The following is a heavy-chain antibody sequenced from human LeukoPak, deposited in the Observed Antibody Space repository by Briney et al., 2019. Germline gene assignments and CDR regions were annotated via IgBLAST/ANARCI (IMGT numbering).Heavy chain of an antibody. D-gene: IGHD6-19*01. CDR1: GFTFSSYA. CDR3: AREWSSGWYLAAFDI. V-gene: IGHV4-34*01. J-gene: IGHJ3*02. Sequence: PGGSLRLSCAASGFTFSSYAMSWVRQAPGKGLEWVGEINHSGSTNYNPPLKSRVTISVDTSKNQFSLKLSSVTAADTAVYYCAREWSSGWYLAAFDIWGQGTMVTVSS. CDR2: INHSGST.